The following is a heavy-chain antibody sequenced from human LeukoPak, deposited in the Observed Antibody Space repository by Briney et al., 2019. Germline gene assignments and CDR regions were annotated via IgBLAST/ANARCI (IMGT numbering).Heavy chain of an antibody. D-gene: IGHD4-17*01. J-gene: IGHJ3*02. CDR2: IGATVATI. Sequence: GGSLRLSCAASGFTFSSYWMSWVRQAPGKGLEWISYIGATVATIYYAASVKGRVTISRDNAKNSLYLQMNSLRAEDTAVYYCTRGDYDDHLGDFDIWGQGTLVAVSS. CDR3: TRGDYDDHLGDFDI. CDR1: GFTFSSYW. V-gene: IGHV3-48*04.